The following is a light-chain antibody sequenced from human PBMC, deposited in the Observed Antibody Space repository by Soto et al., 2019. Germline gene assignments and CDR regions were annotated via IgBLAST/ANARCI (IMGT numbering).Light chain of an antibody. V-gene: IGKV1-9*01. CDR1: QASSFY. J-gene: IGKJ1*01. Sequence: IQWTQSQSSLSASVGDRVTITCRASQASSFYVAWYQQRPGRAPHLLIYAAYALQTGVPSRFSARGSGTYFTLSITILQPEDSGTYYCQHPNSPLGQRT. CDR2: AAY. CDR3: QHPNSP.